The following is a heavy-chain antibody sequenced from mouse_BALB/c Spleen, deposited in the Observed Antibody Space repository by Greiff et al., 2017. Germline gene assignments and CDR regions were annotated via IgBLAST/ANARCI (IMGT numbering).Heavy chain of an antibody. D-gene: IGHD1-1*01. CDR1: GYTFTSYY. V-gene: IGHV1S81*02. J-gene: IGHJ3*01. CDR3: TRGSYGRAFAY. CDR2: INPSNGGT. Sequence: QVQLQQSGAELVKPGASVKLSCKASGYTFTSYYMYWVKQRPGQGLEWIGEINPSNGGTNFNEKFKSKATLTVDKSSSTAYMQLSSLTSEDSAVYYCTRGSYGRAFAYWGQGTLVTVSA.